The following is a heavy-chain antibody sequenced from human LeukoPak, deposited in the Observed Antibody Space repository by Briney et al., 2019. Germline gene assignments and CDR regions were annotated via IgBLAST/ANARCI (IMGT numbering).Heavy chain of an antibody. V-gene: IGHV3-23*01. CDR3: AKDREGTIADYFDY. Sequence: AGGSLRLSCAASGFTFSSYAMHWVRQAPGKGLEWVSSISGSGGSTYYADSVKGRFTISRDNSKNTLYLQMNSLRGEDTAVYYCAKDREGTIADYFDYWGQGTLVTVSS. D-gene: IGHD1-7*01. CDR1: GFTFSSYA. CDR2: ISGSGGST. J-gene: IGHJ4*02.